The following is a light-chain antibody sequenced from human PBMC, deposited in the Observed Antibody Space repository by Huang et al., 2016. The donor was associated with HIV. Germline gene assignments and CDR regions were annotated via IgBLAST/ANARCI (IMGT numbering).Light chain of an antibody. V-gene: IGKV3-11*01. J-gene: IGKJ5*01. CDR1: QSVNSN. CDR3: QQRKYWPPIP. CDR2: DAS. Sequence: ETVLTQSPATLSLSPGERATLSCRASQSVNSNLAWYQQNPGQPPRLLIYDASNRATGSPARFRGSGSGTDFTLTISSLEPEDFAVYYCQQRKYWPPIPFGQGTRLEIK.